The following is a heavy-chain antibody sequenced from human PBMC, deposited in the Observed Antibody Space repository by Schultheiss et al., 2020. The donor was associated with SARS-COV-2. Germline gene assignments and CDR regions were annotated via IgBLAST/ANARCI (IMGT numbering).Heavy chain of an antibody. CDR2: INSDGSST. CDR1: GFTFSSYW. J-gene: IGHJ4*02. Sequence: GGSLRLSCAASGFTFSSYWMHWVRQAPGKGLVWVSRINSDGSSTSYADSVKGRFTISRDNAKNTLYLQMNSLRAEDTAVYYCARELEESSGWYYFDYWGQGTLVTVSS. CDR3: ARELEESSGWYYFDY. D-gene: IGHD6-19*01. V-gene: IGHV3-74*01.